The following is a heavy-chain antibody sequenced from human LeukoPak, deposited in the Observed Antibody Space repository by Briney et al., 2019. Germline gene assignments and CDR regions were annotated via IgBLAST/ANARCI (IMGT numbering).Heavy chain of an antibody. CDR1: GGSFSGYY. D-gene: IGHD5-24*01. Sequence: SATLSLTCAVYGGSFSGYYWTWIRQPPGKGLEWIGEINHSGSTNYNPSLKSRVTISVDTSKNQFSLKLSSVTAADTAVYYCARDHGYNSPYYFDYWGQGTLVTVSS. CDR3: ARDHGYNSPYYFDY. CDR2: INHSGST. J-gene: IGHJ4*02. V-gene: IGHV4-34*01.